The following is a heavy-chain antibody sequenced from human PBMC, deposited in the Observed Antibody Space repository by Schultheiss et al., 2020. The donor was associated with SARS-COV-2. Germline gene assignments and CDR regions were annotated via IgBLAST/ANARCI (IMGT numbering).Heavy chain of an antibody. D-gene: IGHD2-15*01. V-gene: IGHV1-18*04. Sequence: ASVKVSCKASGYTFTSYGISWVRQAPGQGLEWMGWISAYNGNTNYAQKFQGRVTMTRDTSISTAYMELSRLRSDDTAVYYCARVVVVAANSRPFDYWGQGTLVTVSS. CDR3: ARVVVVAANSRPFDY. CDR2: ISAYNGNT. J-gene: IGHJ4*02. CDR1: GYTFTSYG.